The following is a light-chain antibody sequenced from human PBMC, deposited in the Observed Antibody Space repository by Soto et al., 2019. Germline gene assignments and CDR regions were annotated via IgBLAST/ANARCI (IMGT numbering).Light chain of an antibody. Sequence: DIVITQSPATLSVSPGERATLSCRASQSFSSNLAWYQQKPGQAPRLLIYGASTRATGIPARFSGSGSGTEFTLTISSLQSEDFAVYYCQQYNNWPRTFGQGTRLENK. CDR2: GAS. J-gene: IGKJ5*01. V-gene: IGKV3-15*01. CDR1: QSFSSN. CDR3: QQYNNWPRT.